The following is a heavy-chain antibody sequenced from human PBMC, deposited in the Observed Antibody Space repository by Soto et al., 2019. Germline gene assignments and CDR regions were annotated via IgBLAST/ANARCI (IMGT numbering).Heavy chain of an antibody. CDR2: VSANNGHT. V-gene: IGHV1-18*01. J-gene: IGHJ6*02. Sequence: SVKVSCKASCFAFIKYGLNWVRQAPGQGLEWMGWVSANNGHTNYAQNLQGRVSMTTDTSTSTAYMELRGLRFDDTAVYYCARDIESVTAKHFFYYYAMDVWGQGTTVTVSS. CDR3: ARDIESVTAKHFFYYYAMDV. CDR1: CFAFIKYG. D-gene: IGHD2-8*01.